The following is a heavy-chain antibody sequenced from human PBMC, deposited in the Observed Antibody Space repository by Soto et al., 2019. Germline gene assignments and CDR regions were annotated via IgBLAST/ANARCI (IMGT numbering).Heavy chain of an antibody. D-gene: IGHD2-21*01. V-gene: IGHV4-39*01. CDR1: GGSISSSSYY. Sequence: SETLSLTCTVSGGSISSSSYYWGWIRQPPGKGLEWIGSIYYSGTTHYTPSLKSRVTISVDTSKNQFSLKLSSVTAEDTAVYYCARRATLVIYDAFDIWGQGTMFTV. J-gene: IGHJ3*02. CDR3: ARRATLVIYDAFDI. CDR2: IYYSGTT.